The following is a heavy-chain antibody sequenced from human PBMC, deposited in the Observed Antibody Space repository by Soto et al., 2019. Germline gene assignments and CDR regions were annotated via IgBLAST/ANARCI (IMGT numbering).Heavy chain of an antibody. V-gene: IGHV3-48*01. D-gene: IGHD4-17*01. CDR1: GFTFSTYN. CDR3: TRDYGDC. J-gene: IGHJ4*02. Sequence: EVQLVESGGGLVQPGGSLRLSCAASGFTFSTYNMNWVRQAPGKGLEWVSFISNTGSTIYYADSVKRRFTISRDNVKNSLSLQINSLRAEDTAVYYCTRDYGDCWGQGTLVTVSS. CDR2: ISNTGSTI.